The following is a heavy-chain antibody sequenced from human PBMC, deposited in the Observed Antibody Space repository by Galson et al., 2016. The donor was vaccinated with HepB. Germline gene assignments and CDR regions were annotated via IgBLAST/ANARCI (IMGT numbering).Heavy chain of an antibody. CDR3: TRGRWLVD. Sequence: SVKVSCKASGGTFNNYVINWVRQVPGQGLEWMGGIIPLSATSNFAQKFQGRVTITADESTSTAYMELSSLRSNDTAMYYCTRGRWLVDWGQGTLVTVSS. D-gene: IGHD6-19*01. CDR1: GGTFNNYV. CDR2: IIPLSATS. V-gene: IGHV1-69*13. J-gene: IGHJ4*02.